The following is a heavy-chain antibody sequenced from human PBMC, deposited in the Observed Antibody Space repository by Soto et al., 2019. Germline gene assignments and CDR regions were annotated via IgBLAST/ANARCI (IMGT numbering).Heavy chain of an antibody. CDR2: IIAILGIA. V-gene: IGHV1-69*02. Sequence: QVQLVQSGAEVKKPGSSVKVSCKASGGTFSSYTISWVRQAPGQGLEWMGRIIAILGIANYAQKFQGRVSITANKSTSPDNMERSSLRSDDTVVYYCAGDEDRYCCSTRWSGALDICVEG. CDR1: GGTFSSYT. D-gene: IGHD2-2*01. CDR3: AGDEDRYCCSTRWSGALDI. J-gene: IGHJ3*02.